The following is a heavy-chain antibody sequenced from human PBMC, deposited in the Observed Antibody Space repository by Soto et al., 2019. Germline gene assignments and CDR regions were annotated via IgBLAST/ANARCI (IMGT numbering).Heavy chain of an antibody. CDR3: VRESQTGGFDY. D-gene: IGHD3-9*01. Sequence: GSLRLSCAASVLTFYDHGMSSVRQAPGKGLEWVSGIHWSGGHTGYADSVKGRFTISRDNAKNSLYLQMNSLRVEDTALFYCVRESQTGGFDYWGQGTLVTVSS. V-gene: IGHV3-20*04. CDR2: IHWSGGHT. CDR1: VLTFYDHG. J-gene: IGHJ4*02.